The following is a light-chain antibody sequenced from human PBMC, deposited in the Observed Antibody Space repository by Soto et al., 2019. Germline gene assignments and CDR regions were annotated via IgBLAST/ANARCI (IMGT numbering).Light chain of an antibody. CDR1: QSVSGCY. CDR2: GAS. CDR3: QSYGDPPNI. V-gene: IGKV3D-20*01. J-gene: IGKJ2*01. Sequence: EFVLTQSPATLSLSPGERATLSCGASQSVSGCYLAWYQQKPGLAPRLLIYGASVRATGTTDRFAGSGSGTDFTLSISRLEAEDFAIYYCQSYGDPPNIFGEGTRLEIK.